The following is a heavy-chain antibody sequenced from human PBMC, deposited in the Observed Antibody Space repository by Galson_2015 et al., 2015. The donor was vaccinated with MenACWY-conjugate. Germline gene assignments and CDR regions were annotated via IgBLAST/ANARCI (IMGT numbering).Heavy chain of an antibody. D-gene: IGHD4-17*01. V-gene: IGHV3-21*01. CDR2: ISSSSSYI. CDR1: GFTFSSYS. CDR3: ASPDYGDYSSYGMDV. J-gene: IGHJ6*02. Sequence: SLRLSCAASGFTFSSYSMNWVRQAPGKGLEWVSSISSSSSYIYYADSVKGRFTISRDNAKNSLYLQMNSLRAEDTAVYYCASPDYGDYSSYGMDVWGQGTTVTVSS.